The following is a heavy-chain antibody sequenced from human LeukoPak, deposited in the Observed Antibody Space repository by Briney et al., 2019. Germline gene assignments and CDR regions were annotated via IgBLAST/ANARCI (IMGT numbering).Heavy chain of an antibody. J-gene: IGHJ4*02. Sequence: SETLSLTCTVSGGSISSSSYYWGWIRQPPGKGLEWIGSIYYSGSTYYNPCLKSRVTISVDTSKNQFSLKLSSVTAADTAVYYCASTPGRLRLGELSLSTLDYWGQGTLVTVSS. CDR1: GGSISSSSYY. CDR2: IYYSGST. CDR3: ASTPGRLRLGELSLSTLDY. V-gene: IGHV4-39*01. D-gene: IGHD3-16*02.